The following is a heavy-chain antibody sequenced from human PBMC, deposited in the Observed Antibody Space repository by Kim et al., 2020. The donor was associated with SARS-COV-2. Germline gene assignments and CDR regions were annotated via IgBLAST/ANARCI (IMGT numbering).Heavy chain of an antibody. CDR3: ARDQEWELPRDYYYYGMDV. CDR1: GYTFTSYG. CDR2: ISAYNGNT. J-gene: IGHJ6*02. D-gene: IGHD1-26*01. Sequence: ASVKVSCKASGYTFTSYGISWVRQAPGQGLEWMGWISAYNGNTNYAQKLQGRVTMTTDTSTSTAYMELRSLRSDDTAVYYCARDQEWELPRDYYYYGMDVWGQGTTVTVSS. V-gene: IGHV1-18*01.